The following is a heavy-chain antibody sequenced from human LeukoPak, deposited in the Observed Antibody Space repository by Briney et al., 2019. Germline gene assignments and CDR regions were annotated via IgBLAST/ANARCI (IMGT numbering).Heavy chain of an antibody. J-gene: IGHJ4*02. V-gene: IGHV3-23*01. Sequence: PGGSLRPSCAASGFTFSSYAMSWVRQAPGKGLEWVSAISGSGGSTYYADSVKGRFTISRDNSKNTLYLQMNSLRAEDTALYYCAKDIVNRDSGSSDYWGQGTLVTVSS. CDR2: ISGSGGST. CDR3: AKDIVNRDSGSSDY. D-gene: IGHD6-19*01. CDR1: GFTFSSYA.